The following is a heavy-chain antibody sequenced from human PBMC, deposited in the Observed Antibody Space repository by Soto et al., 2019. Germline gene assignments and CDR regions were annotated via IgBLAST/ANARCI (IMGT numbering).Heavy chain of an antibody. CDR2: INPNSGGT. J-gene: IGHJ6*02. CDR1: GYTFTGYY. D-gene: IGHD3-3*01. CDR3: ASPLDYALWGGFPYGMDV. V-gene: IGHV1-2*02. Sequence: ASVKVSCKASGYTFTGYYMHWVRQAPGQGLEWMGWINPNSGGTNYAQKFQGRVTMTRDTSISTAYMELRRLRSDDTAVYYCASPLDYALWGGFPYGMDVWGHGTTVTVSS.